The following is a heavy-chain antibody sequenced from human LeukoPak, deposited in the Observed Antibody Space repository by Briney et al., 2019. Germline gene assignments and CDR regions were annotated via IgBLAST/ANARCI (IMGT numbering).Heavy chain of an antibody. CDR3: ARDLNYDILTGYYKGAFDI. CDR2: IIPILGVA. V-gene: IGHV1-69*04. CDR1: GGTFSNYA. Sequence: EASVKVSCKASGGTFSNYAISWVRQAPGQGLEWMGRIIPILGVANYAQKFQGRVTITADESTSTAYMELSSLRSEDTAVYYCARDLNYDILTGYYKGAFDIWGQGTMVTVSS. D-gene: IGHD3-9*01. J-gene: IGHJ3*02.